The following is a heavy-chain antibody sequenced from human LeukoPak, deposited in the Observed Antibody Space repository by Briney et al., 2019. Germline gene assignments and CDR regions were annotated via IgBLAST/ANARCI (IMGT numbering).Heavy chain of an antibody. V-gene: IGHV1-69*04. D-gene: IGHD3-10*01. CDR2: IIPILGIA. CDR1: GGTFSSYA. CDR3: ARLKTEGSADFAGDY. Sequence: GSSVKVSCKASGGTFSSYAISWVRQAPGQGLEWMGRIIPILGIANYAQKFQGRVTITADKSTSTAYMELSSLRSEDTAVYYCARLKTEGSADFAGDYWGQGTLVTVSS. J-gene: IGHJ4*02.